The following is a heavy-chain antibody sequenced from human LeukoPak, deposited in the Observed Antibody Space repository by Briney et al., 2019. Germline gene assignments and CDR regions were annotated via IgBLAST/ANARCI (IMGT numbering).Heavy chain of an antibody. J-gene: IGHJ4*02. D-gene: IGHD6-19*01. V-gene: IGHV3-23*01. CDR1: GFAFTSQA. CDR3: AKDARRSDGWYFFDH. Sequence: PGGSLRLSCAASGFAFTSQAMGWVRQAPGKGLEWVSVISDSGDITYYADSGKGRFTISRDNSKNTLYLQMISLRAEDTAVYYCAKDARRSDGWYFFDHWGQGTLVTVSS. CDR2: ISDSGDIT.